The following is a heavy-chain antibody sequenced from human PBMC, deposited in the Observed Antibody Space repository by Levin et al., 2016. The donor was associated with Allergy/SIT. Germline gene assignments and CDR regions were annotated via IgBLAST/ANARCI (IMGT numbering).Heavy chain of an antibody. D-gene: IGHD4-17*01. V-gene: IGHV1-69*06. CDR2: ISPISGTT. CDR3: AASYGDPTSNPNWFDP. Sequence: VSCKASGGSFNSFVISWVRQAPGQGLEWMGGISPISGTTNYAQKFQDKVTITADKSTTTAYMDLSSLNSEDTAVYYCAASYGDPTSNPNWFDPWGQGTLVTVSS. CDR1: GGSFNSFV. J-gene: IGHJ5*02.